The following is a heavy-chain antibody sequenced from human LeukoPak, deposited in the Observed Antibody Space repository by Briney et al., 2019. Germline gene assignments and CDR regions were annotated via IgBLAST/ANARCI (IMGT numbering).Heavy chain of an antibody. D-gene: IGHD4-17*01. J-gene: IGHJ6*02. CDR3: AAETTVTYYGLDV. V-gene: IGHV3-7*01. Sequence: GGSLRLSCAASGFTFSSYWMSWVRQAPGKGLEWVANIKQDGSEKYYVDSVKGRFTISRDNAKNSLYLQMNSLGAEDTAVYYCAAETTVTYYGLDVWGQGTTVTVSS. CDR2: IKQDGSEK. CDR1: GFTFSSYW.